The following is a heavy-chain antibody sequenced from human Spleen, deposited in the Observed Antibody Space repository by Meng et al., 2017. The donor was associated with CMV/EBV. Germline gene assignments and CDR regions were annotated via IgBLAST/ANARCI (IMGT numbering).Heavy chain of an antibody. Sequence: TPYRINRGRQAPGQGLEVVGWVSVNGGNDDNTKYAQKFQDRVTLTTDTSTSKAYMELRSLRPDDTAVYYCARDWWGTDYSNYLNWLNPWGQGTLVTVSS. V-gene: IGHV1-18*04. D-gene: IGHD4-11*01. J-gene: IGHJ5*02. CDR3: ARDWWGTDYSNYLNWLNP. CDR1: TPYR. CDR2: VSVNGGNDDNT.